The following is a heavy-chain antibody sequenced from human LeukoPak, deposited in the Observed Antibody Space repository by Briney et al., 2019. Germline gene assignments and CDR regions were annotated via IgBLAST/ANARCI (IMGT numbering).Heavy chain of an antibody. D-gene: IGHD3-3*01. CDR1: GGSISSSNW. Sequence: SGTLSLTCAVSGGSISSSNWWSWVRQPPGKGLGWIGEIYHSGSTNYNPSLKSRVIISVDKSKNQFSLKLSSVTAADTAVYYCARLTGSGYLGHWGQGTMVTVSS. CDR2: IYHSGST. V-gene: IGHV4-4*02. CDR3: ARLTGSGYLGH. J-gene: IGHJ3*01.